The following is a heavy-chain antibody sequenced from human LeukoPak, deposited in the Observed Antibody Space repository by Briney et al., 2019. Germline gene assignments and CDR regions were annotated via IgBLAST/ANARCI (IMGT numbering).Heavy chain of an antibody. CDR2: IIPIFGTA. D-gene: IGHD3-22*01. CDR3: ARGPRNLHDSSGFDY. Sequence: SVKVSCKASGGTFSSYAISWVRQAPGQGLEWMGGIIPIFGTANYAQKFQGRVTITVDESTSTAYMELSSLRPEDTAVYYCARGPRNLHDSSGFDYWGQGTLVTVSS. V-gene: IGHV1-69*13. J-gene: IGHJ4*02. CDR1: GGTFSSYA.